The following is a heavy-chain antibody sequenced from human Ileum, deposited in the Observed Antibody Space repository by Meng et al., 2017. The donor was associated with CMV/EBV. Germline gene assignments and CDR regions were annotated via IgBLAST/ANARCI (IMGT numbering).Heavy chain of an antibody. CDR2: FYSSDTY. CDR1: GGSVNNYY. CDR3: ARGPGASTREGFDY. J-gene: IGHJ4*02. V-gene: IGHV4-4*07. Sequence: QLQESGPGLLKPSRTLSLTCTVSGGSVNNYYWSWIRQSAGKGLEWIGRFYSSDTYNYHPSLDSRVTMSLDTSKNQFSLNLRSVTAADTATYYCARGPGASTREGFDYWGLGTLVTVSS. D-gene: IGHD1-26*01.